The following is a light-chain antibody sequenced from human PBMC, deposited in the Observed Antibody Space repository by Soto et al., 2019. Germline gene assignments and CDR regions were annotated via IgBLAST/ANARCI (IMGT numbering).Light chain of an antibody. CDR2: DIS. CDR3: QQRSHWPRNT. J-gene: IGKJ2*01. CDR1: QTVRRH. Sequence: EIVLTQSPATVSLSPGERATLSCRTSQTVRRHLGWYQQKPGQAPRLLIYDISNRDTSIAARFSGSGSETDFTLTIIILEPEDSAVYYCQQRSHWPRNTFGQGTKVEIK. V-gene: IGKV3-11*01.